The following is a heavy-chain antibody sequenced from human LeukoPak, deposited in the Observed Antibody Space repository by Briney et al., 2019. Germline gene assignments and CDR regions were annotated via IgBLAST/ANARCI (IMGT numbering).Heavy chain of an antibody. Sequence: ASVKVSCKASGYTFTGYYMHWVRQAPGQGLEWMGWINPNSGGTNYAQKFQGRVTMTRDTSISTAYMELSRLRSDDTAVYYCARDRGEGEWLSPELVFGYWGQGTLVTVSS. J-gene: IGHJ4*02. V-gene: IGHV1-2*02. CDR3: ARDRGEGEWLSPELVFGY. CDR1: GYTFTGYY. D-gene: IGHD6-19*01. CDR2: INPNSGGT.